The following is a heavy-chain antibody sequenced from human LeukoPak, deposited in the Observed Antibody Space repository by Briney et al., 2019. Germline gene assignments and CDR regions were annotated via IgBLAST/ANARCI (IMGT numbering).Heavy chain of an antibody. Sequence: SETLSLTCAVSGYSISSGYYWGWIRQPPGKGLEWIGSIYHSGGTYYTPSLKSRVTISVDTSTNQFSLKLSSVTAADTAVYYCARSQEGDYYDSSGYYIDYWGQGTLVTVSS. CDR1: GYSISSGYY. V-gene: IGHV4-38-2*01. J-gene: IGHJ4*02. CDR2: IYHSGGT. CDR3: ARSQEGDYYDSSGYYIDY. D-gene: IGHD3-22*01.